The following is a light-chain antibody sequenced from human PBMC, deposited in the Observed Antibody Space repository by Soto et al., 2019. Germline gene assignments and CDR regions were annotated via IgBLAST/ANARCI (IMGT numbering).Light chain of an antibody. V-gene: IGKV3-15*01. CDR1: QSVSSN. J-gene: IGKJ1*01. Sequence: EMVLTQSPVTLSVSPGERATLSCRASQSVSSNLAWYQHRPGQAPRLLIYGASTRATGIPARFSGSGSGTEFTLTISSLQSEDFAVYYCQQYSNWPPGTFGQGTKVDIK. CDR2: GAS. CDR3: QQYSNWPPGT.